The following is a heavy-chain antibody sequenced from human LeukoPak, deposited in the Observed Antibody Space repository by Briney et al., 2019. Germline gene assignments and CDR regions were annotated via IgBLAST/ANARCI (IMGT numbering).Heavy chain of an antibody. J-gene: IGHJ6*03. D-gene: IGHD5-18*01. CDR2: MNPNSGNT. V-gene: IGHV1-8*02. Sequence: ASVKVSCKASGYTFTSYGINWVRQATGQGLEWMGWMNPNSGNTGYAQKFQGRVTMTRNTSISTAYMELSSLRSEDTAVYYCARGYSYGYGYYMDVWGKGTTVTISS. CDR1: GYTFTSYG. CDR3: ARGYSYGYGYYMDV.